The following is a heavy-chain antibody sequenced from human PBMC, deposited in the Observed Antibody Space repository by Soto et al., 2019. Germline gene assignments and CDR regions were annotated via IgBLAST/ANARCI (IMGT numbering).Heavy chain of an antibody. CDR3: ARRGYGAWYFDP. J-gene: IGHJ2*01. CDR1: GFTFSTYW. D-gene: IGHD3-10*01. Sequence: EVQLVECGGGLVQPGGSLRLSCAASGFTFSTYWMHWIRQGPGKGLVWVSRIKGDGGSTSYADSVKGRFTISRDNAKNTVYLQMDSLRAEDTAVYYCARRGYGAWYFDPWRRGTLVSVSS. V-gene: IGHV3-74*01. CDR2: IKGDGGST.